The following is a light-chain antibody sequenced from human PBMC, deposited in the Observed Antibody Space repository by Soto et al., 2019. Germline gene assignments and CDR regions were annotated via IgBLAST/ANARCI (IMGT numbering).Light chain of an antibody. V-gene: IGLV2-14*03. CDR2: DVS. CDR1: SSDVGGYNY. Sequence: QSALTQPASVSGSPGQSITISCTGTSSDVGGYNYVSWYQQHPGKAPKLMIYDVSNRPLGVSNRFSGSKSGNTASLTLSGLQAEDEADYYCSSYTSDNTVVFGGGTKVTVL. CDR3: SSYTSDNTVV. J-gene: IGLJ2*01.